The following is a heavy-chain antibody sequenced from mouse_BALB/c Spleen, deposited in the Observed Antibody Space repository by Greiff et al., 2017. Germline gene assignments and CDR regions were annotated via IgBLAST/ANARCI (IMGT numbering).Heavy chain of an antibody. D-gene: IGHD2-1*01. CDR1: GYSFTSYW. V-gene: IGHV1-5*01. Sequence: EVQLQQSGTVLARPGASVKMSCKASGYSFTSYWMHWVKQRPGQGLEWIGAIYPGNSDTSYNQKFKGKAKLTAVTSASTAYMELSSLTNEDSAVYYCTREGGNSLFDYWGQGTTLTVSS. J-gene: IGHJ2*01. CDR3: TREGGNSLFDY. CDR2: IYPGNSDT.